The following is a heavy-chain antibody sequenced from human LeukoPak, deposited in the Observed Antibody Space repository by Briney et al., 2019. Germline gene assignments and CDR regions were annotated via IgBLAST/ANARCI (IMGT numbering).Heavy chain of an antibody. CDR2: INPNSGGT. D-gene: IGHD3-9*01. CDR3: ARRGYDILTGYSTSYAFDI. J-gene: IGHJ3*02. Sequence: ASVKVSCKASGYTFTGYYMHWVRQAPGQGLEWMGWINPNSGGTNYAQKFQGRVTMTRDTSISTAYMELSRLRSDDTAVYYCARRGYDILTGYSTSYAFDIWGQGTMVTVSS. V-gene: IGHV1-2*02. CDR1: GYTFTGYY.